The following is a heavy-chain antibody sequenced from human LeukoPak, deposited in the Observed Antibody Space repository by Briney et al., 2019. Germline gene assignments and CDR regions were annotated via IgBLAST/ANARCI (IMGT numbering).Heavy chain of an antibody. CDR3: ARDGYQVAYNWFDP. CDR2: IYTSGST. CDR1: GGSISSYY. D-gene: IGHD2-2*01. Sequence: SETLSLTCTVSGGSISSYYWSWIRQPAGKGLEWIGRIYTSGSTNYNPSLKSRVTMSVDTSKNQFSLKLSSVTAADTAVYYCARDGYQVAYNWFDPWGQGTLVTVSS. V-gene: IGHV4-4*07. J-gene: IGHJ5*02.